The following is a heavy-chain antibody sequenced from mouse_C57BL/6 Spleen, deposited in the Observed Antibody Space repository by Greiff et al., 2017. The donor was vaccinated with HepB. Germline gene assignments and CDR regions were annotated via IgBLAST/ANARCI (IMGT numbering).Heavy chain of an antibody. D-gene: IGHD1-1*01. Sequence: VQLKESGPGLVQPSQSLSITCTVSGFSLTSYGVHWVRQSPGKGLEWLGVIWRGGSTDYNAAFMSRLSITKDNSKSQVFFKMNSLQADDTAIYYCAKNPDYGSSWGYAMDYWGQGTSVTVSS. V-gene: IGHV2-5*01. J-gene: IGHJ4*01. CDR3: AKNPDYGSSWGYAMDY. CDR2: IWRGGST. CDR1: GFSLTSYG.